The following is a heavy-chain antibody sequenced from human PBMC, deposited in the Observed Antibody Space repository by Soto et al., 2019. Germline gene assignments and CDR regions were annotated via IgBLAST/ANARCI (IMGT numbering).Heavy chain of an antibody. CDR3: AHSPSYCSGGTCFLSQFDY. V-gene: IGHV2-5*02. CDR1: GFSLSTSGVR. CDR2: IYWDENK. D-gene: IGHD2-15*01. J-gene: IGHJ4*02. Sequence: QITLKESGPTLVKPTQTLTLTCTFSGFSLSTSGVRVGWIRQPPGKALEWLASIYWDENKRYSPSLKSRLTITKYTSKNQVLLTVTNMAPVDTATYYCAHSPSYCSGGTCFLSQFDYWGQGILVTVSS.